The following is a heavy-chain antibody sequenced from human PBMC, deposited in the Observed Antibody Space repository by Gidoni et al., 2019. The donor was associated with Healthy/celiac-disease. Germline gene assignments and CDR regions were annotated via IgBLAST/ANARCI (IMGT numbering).Heavy chain of an antibody. Sequence: QAQLQRRGAGLLKPWKTLSLTCAVYGRFFSGYYWSWIRPPPGEGLEWIGEINHNGSTNYNPSLKGGVTISVDTCTNQFSLKLRSVTAADTAVYYCAGADGSGEDYWGQGTLVTVSS. V-gene: IGHV4-34*01. CDR1: GRFFSGYY. CDR2: INHNGST. D-gene: IGHD3-10*01. CDR3: AGADGSGEDY. J-gene: IGHJ4*02.